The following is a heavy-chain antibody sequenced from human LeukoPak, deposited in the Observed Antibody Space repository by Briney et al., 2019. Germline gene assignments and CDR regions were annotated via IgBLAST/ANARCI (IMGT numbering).Heavy chain of an antibody. CDR2: IYSGGST. D-gene: IGHD3-22*01. CDR3: AKDGYYDSSGTCSNFDY. Sequence: GGSLRLSCAASGFTISSNYMSWVRQAPGKGLEWVSVIYSGGSTYYADSVKGRFTISRDNSKNTLYLQMNSLRAEDTAVYYCAKDGYYDSSGTCSNFDYWGQGTLVTVSS. J-gene: IGHJ4*02. CDR1: GFTISSNY. V-gene: IGHV3-66*01.